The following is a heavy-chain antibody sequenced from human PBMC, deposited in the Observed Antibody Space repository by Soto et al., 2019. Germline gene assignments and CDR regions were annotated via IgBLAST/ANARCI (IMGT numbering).Heavy chain of an antibody. CDR2: IIPIFGTA. CDR1: GGTFSSYA. CDR3: ASRRDGYNWDYFDY. J-gene: IGHJ4*02. V-gene: IGHV1-69*12. Sequence: QVQLVQSGAEVKNPGSSVKVSCKASGGTFSSYAISWVRQAPGQGLEWMGGIIPIFGTANYAQKFQGRVTITADESTSTAYMELSSLRSEDTAMYYCASRRDGYNWDYFDYWGQGTLVTVSS. D-gene: IGHD5-12*01.